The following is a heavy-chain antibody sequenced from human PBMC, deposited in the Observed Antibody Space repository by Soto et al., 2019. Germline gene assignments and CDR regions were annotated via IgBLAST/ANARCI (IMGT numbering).Heavy chain of an antibody. CDR3: AKDPYYYDTSEMDV. V-gene: IGHV3-23*01. CDR2: IGGSGGST. CDR1: GFTFSSYA. D-gene: IGHD3-22*01. J-gene: IGHJ6*02. Sequence: GGSLRLSCAASGFTFSSYAMSWVRQAPGKGLEWVSAIGGSGGSTYYADSVKGRFTISRDNSKNTLFLQMNSLRAEDTAVYYCAKDPYYYDTSEMDVWGQGTTLTVSS.